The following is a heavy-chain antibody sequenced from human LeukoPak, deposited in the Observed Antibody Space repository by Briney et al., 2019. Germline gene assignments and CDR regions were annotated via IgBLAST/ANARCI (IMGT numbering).Heavy chain of an antibody. D-gene: IGHD5-18*01. CDR2: IYHGGST. J-gene: IGHJ4*02. CDR1: GGSISSGGYY. V-gene: IGHV4-30-2*01. Sequence: TLSLTCTVSGGSISSGGYYWSWIRQPPGKGLEWIGYIYHGGSTYYNPSLKSRVTISVDRSKNQFSLKLSSVTAADTAVYYCARDGSGYSYGYNYFDYWGQGTLVTVSS. CDR3: ARDGSGYSYGYNYFDY.